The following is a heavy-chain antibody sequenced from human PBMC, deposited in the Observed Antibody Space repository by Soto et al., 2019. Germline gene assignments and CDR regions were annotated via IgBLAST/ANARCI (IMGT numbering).Heavy chain of an antibody. CDR1: GFTFSTYG. CDR3: ARSGLPLPYSASHWFDP. D-gene: IGHD3-22*01. CDR2: ISDSGHYI. J-gene: IGHJ5*02. Sequence: PGGSLRLSCAASGFTFSTYGMNWVRQAPGKGLEWLSSISDSGHYIYYADSVKGRFTISRDNAKNSLFLQMNSLRGEDPAVYYCARSGLPLPYSASHWFDPWGHGTLVTVSS. V-gene: IGHV3-21*01.